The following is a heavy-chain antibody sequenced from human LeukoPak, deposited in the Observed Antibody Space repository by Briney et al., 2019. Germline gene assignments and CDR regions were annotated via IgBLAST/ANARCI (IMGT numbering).Heavy chain of an antibody. CDR2: IIPIFGTA. CDR3: ARQLLWFGEFKYYFDY. J-gene: IGHJ4*02. Sequence: ASVTVSCKASGGTFSSYAISWVRQAPGQGLEWMGGIIPIFGTANYAQKFQGRVTITTDESTSTAYMELSSLRSEDTAVYYCARQLLWFGEFKYYFDYWGQETLVTVSS. V-gene: IGHV1-69*05. D-gene: IGHD3-10*01. CDR1: GGTFSSYA.